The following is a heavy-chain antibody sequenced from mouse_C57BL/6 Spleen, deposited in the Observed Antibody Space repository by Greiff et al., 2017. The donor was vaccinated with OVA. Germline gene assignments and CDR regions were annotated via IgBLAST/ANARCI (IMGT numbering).Heavy chain of an antibody. Sequence: QVQLQQPGAELVKPGASVKLSCKASGYTFTSYWMHWVKQRPGQGLEWIGMIHPNSGSTNYNEKFKSKATLTVDKSSSTAYMQLSSLTSEDSAVYYCARDSSGYGGAMDYWGQGTSVTVSS. D-gene: IGHD3-2*02. V-gene: IGHV1-64*01. CDR3: ARDSSGYGGAMDY. J-gene: IGHJ4*01. CDR1: GYTFTSYW. CDR2: IHPNSGST.